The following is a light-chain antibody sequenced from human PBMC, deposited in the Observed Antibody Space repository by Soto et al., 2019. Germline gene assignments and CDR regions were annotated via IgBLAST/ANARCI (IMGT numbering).Light chain of an antibody. Sequence: QSALTQPASVSGSLGQSITISCTGASSDVGGGGYNHVSWYQVHPGKAPKLLIFDVNNRPSGVSNRFSGYKSGNTASLTISGLQAGDEADYYCSSYISSIILDVVFGGGTKLTVL. V-gene: IGLV2-14*03. J-gene: IGLJ2*01. CDR3: SSYISSIILDVV. CDR1: SSDVGGGGYNH. CDR2: DVN.